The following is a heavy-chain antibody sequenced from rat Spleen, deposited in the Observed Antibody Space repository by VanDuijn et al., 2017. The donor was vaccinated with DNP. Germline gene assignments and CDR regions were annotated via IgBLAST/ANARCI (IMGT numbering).Heavy chain of an antibody. V-gene: IGHV5-7*01. J-gene: IGHJ2*01. D-gene: IGHD1-2*01. CDR3: VILDTIVAIGDC. Sequence: EVQLVESGGDLVQPGGSLKLSCAVSGFTFSDYSMAWVRQAPTKGLEWVAYISYDGGNAYYGDSVKGRFTISRDIAKSTLYLQMNSLRSEDTATYYCVILDTIVAIGDCWGQGVMVTVSS. CDR2: ISYDGGNA. CDR1: GFTFSDYS.